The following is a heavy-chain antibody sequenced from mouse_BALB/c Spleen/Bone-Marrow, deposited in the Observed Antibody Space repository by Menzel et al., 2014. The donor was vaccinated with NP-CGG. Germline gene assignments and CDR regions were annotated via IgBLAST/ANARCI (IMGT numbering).Heavy chain of an antibody. CDR3: ARRYDGYYGYFDV. D-gene: IGHD2-3*01. V-gene: IGHV3-2*02. J-gene: IGHJ1*01. CDR2: ISYSGST. Sequence: EVKLMESGPGLVKPSQSLSLTCTVTGYSITSDYARNWIRQFPENKLEWMGYISYSGSTSYNPSLKSRISITRDTSKNQFFLQLNSVTTEDTATYYCARRYDGYYGYFDVWGAGTTVTVSS. CDR1: GYSITSDYA.